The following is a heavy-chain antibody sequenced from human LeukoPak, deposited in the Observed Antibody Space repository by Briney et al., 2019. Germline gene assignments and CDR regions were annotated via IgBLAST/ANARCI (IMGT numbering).Heavy chain of an antibody. V-gene: IGHV4-61*01. CDR1: GGSISSSSYY. CDR3: ARGREGYSYGWGYYYYYMDV. Sequence: SETLSLTCTVSGGSISSSSYYWSWIRQPPGKGLEWIGYIYYSGSTNYNPSLKSRVTISVDTSKNQFSLKLSSVTAADTAVYYCARGREGYSYGWGYYYYYMDVWGKGTTVTVSS. CDR2: IYYSGST. D-gene: IGHD5-18*01. J-gene: IGHJ6*03.